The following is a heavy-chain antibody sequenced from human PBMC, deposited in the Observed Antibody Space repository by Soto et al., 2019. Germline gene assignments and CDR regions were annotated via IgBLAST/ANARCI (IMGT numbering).Heavy chain of an antibody. J-gene: IGHJ4*02. CDR1: GFTVSAYT. CDR2: ISSDGSHK. Sequence: QVQLVESGGGVVQPGRSLRLSCAASGFTVSAYTMHWVRQAPGKGLEGVAVISSDGSHKYYADSLKGRFTISRDNSTNTLYLQMNSLRAEDTAVYYCARWEQPLFDYWGQGTLVTVSS. D-gene: IGHD1-26*01. CDR3: ARWEQPLFDY. V-gene: IGHV3-30-3*01.